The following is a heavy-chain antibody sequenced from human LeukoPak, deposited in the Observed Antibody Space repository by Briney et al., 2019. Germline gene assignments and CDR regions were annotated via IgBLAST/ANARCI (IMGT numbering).Heavy chain of an antibody. CDR3: TRDCSGGSCWGDAFDI. Sequence: GGSLRLSCIASEFTLGDYAMSWVRQAPEKGLEWVGFIRSKAYGGTTEYAASVKSRFSISRDDSKSIAYLQMNSLRTEDTAVFYCTRDCSGGSCWGDAFDIWGQGTMVTVSS. D-gene: IGHD2-15*01. CDR2: IRSKAYGGTT. J-gene: IGHJ3*02. V-gene: IGHV3-49*04. CDR1: EFTLGDYA.